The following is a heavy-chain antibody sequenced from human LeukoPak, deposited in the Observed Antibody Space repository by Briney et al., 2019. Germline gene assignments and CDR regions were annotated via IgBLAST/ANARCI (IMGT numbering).Heavy chain of an antibody. D-gene: IGHD2-2*01. CDR2: INPNSGGT. V-gene: IGHV1-2*02. Sequence: ASVKVSCKASGYTFTGYYMHWVRQAPGQGLEWMGWINPNSGGTNYAQKFQGRVTMTRDTSISTAYMELSRLRSDDTAVYYCARDRSSTSCSGSYWGQGTLVTVSS. CDR1: GYTFTGYY. CDR3: ARDRSSTSCSGSY. J-gene: IGHJ4*02.